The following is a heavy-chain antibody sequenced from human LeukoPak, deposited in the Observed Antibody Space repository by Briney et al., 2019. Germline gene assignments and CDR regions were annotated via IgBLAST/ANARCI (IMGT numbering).Heavy chain of an antibody. V-gene: IGHV3-23*01. CDR3: AKASTVLKPIDS. CDR2: ISPIGSRT. CDR1: GFTFSTYA. J-gene: IGHJ5*01. D-gene: IGHD1-14*01. Sequence: GGSLRLSFAASGFTFSTYAMNEVGQAPGKGLEWVSAISPIGSRTYYADSVKGRFTISRDNSKNTLYLQMNSLRAGDTAIYYCAKASTVLKPIDSWGHGPLVTVSS.